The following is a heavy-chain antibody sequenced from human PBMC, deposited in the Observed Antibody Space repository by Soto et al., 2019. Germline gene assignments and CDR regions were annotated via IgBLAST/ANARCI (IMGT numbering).Heavy chain of an antibody. CDR3: VRNAHLGWGRPYYLDS. D-gene: IGHD3-16*01. CDR2: ISGNGVTK. Sequence: VQLVASGGGVVRPGGSLRLSCAASGFDFNDYEMSWVRQAPGKGLEWVAVISGNGVTKYEADSVEGRFIISRDNGKKSLYLKMSSLRDDETAFYYGVRNAHLGWGRPYYLDSWGPGTLVTVSS. J-gene: IGHJ4*02. V-gene: IGHV3-48*03. CDR1: GFDFNDYE.